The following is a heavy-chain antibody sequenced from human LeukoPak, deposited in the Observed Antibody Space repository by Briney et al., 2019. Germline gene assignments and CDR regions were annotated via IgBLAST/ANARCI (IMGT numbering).Heavy chain of an antibody. CDR2: INAGNGNT. Sequence: GASVKVSCKASGYTFTSYAMHWVRQTPGQRLEWMGWINAGNGNTKYSQKFQGRVTITRDTSTSTAYMELRSLRSDDTAVYYCARSRYDYVWGSYRPGYFDYWGQGTLVTVSS. D-gene: IGHD3-16*02. J-gene: IGHJ4*02. CDR3: ARSRYDYVWGSYRPGYFDY. V-gene: IGHV1-3*01. CDR1: GYTFTSYA.